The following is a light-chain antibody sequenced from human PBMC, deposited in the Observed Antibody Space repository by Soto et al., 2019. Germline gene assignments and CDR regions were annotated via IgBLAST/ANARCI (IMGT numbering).Light chain of an antibody. J-gene: IGKJ2*01. CDR3: QQYGSSTYT. V-gene: IGKV3-20*01. CDR2: AST. CDR1: QSVSSNH. Sequence: ELVVTQSPSTLSLSPGERATLSCRASQSVSSNHLAWYQKKPGQAPRLLIFASTGRPTVIPDRFTGSGSGTDFTLTISRLETEDFAMYYCQQYGSSTYTFGQGTKVDIK.